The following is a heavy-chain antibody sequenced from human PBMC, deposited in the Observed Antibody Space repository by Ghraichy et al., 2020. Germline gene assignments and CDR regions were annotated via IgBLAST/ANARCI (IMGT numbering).Heavy chain of an antibody. CDR2: IYYSGST. CDR1: GGSISSYY. J-gene: IGHJ6*02. CDR3: ARDSLAVTTHYGMDV. V-gene: IGHV4-59*01. D-gene: IGHD4-17*01. Sequence: SETLSLTCTVSGGSISSYYWSWIRQPPGKGLEWIGYIYYSGSTNYNPSLKSRVTISVDTSKNQFSLKLSSVTAADTAVYYCARDSLAVTTHYGMDVWGQGTTVTVSS.